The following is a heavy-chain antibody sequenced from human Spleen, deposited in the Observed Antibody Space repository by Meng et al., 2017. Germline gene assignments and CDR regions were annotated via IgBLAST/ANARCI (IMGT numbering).Heavy chain of an antibody. V-gene: IGHV4-34*01. Sequence: SETLSLTCAVYGGSFSGYYWSWIRQPPGKGLEWIGEINHSGSTNYNPSLKSRVTISVDTSKNQFSLKLSSVTAADTAVYYCANRYYYDSSGYHLYWGQGTLVTVSS. J-gene: IGHJ4*02. D-gene: IGHD3-22*01. CDR3: ANRYYYDSSGYHLY. CDR1: GGSFSGYY. CDR2: INHSGST.